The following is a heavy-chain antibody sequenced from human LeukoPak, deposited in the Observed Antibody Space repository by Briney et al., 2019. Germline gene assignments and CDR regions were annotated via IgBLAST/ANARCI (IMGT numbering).Heavy chain of an antibody. CDR1: GGSINNYH. Sequence: KASETLSLTCTVSGGSINNYHWSWIRQPPGKGLEWIGYIYYSGSTNYNPSLKSRVTISVDTSKNQFSLKLSSVTAADTAVYYCARSGWYYYDSSFDYWGQGTLVTVSS. CDR3: ARSGWYYYDSSFDY. CDR2: IYYSGST. V-gene: IGHV4-59*01. J-gene: IGHJ4*02. D-gene: IGHD3-22*01.